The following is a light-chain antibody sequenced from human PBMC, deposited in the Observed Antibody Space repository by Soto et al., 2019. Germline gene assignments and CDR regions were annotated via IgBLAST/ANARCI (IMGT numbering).Light chain of an antibody. V-gene: IGLV1-44*01. CDR2: SNN. Sequence: QPVLTQPPSVSGTPGQTVTISCSGSSSNIGSKSVHWYQQLPETAPKLLIYSNNQRPSGVPDRFSGSKSGTSASLAISGLQSEDEAHYYCGAWDDTLNVLVFGGGTKLTVL. J-gene: IGLJ2*01. CDR1: SSNIGSKS. CDR3: GAWDDTLNVLV.